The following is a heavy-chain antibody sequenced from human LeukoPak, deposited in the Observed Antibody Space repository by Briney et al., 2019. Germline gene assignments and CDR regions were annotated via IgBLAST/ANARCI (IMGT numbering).Heavy chain of an antibody. CDR1: GFTFSSYE. J-gene: IGHJ5*02. Sequence: GGSLRLSCAASGFTFSSYEMNWVRQAPGKGLEWVSYIGSSGRTIYYADSVRGRFTISRDNAKNSLYLQMNSLRDEDTAVYYCASRTAGNNWFDPWGQGTLVTVSS. V-gene: IGHV3-48*03. CDR2: IGSSGRTI. D-gene: IGHD6-13*01. CDR3: ASRTAGNNWFDP.